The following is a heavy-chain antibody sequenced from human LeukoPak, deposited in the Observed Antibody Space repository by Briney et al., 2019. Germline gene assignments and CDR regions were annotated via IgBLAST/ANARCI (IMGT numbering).Heavy chain of an antibody. CDR2: INCNNRGT. CDR1: GYILTGYY. J-gene: IGHJ5*02. CDR3: ARGYGDYTLMES. V-gene: IGHV1-2*02. D-gene: IGHD4-17*01. Sequence: ASVKVSCKASGYILTGYYMHWVRQAPGQGLEWMGWINCNNRGTHYAQKFQGRVTMTRDTSISTAYMEVTRLTSDDTAVYYCARGYGDYTLMESWGQGTLVTVSS.